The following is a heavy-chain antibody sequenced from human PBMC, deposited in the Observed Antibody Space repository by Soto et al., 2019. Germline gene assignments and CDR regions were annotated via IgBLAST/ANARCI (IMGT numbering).Heavy chain of an antibody. J-gene: IGHJ3*02. V-gene: IGHV1-18*01. CDR3: ARAALVRGIAVAGTSAFDI. D-gene: IGHD6-19*01. Sequence: GASVKVSCKASGYTFTSYGISWVRQAPGQGLEWMGWISAYNGNTNYAQKLQGRVTMTTDTSTSTAYMELRSLRSDDTAVYYCARAALVRGIAVAGTSAFDIWGQGTMVTVSS. CDR1: GYTFTSYG. CDR2: ISAYNGNT.